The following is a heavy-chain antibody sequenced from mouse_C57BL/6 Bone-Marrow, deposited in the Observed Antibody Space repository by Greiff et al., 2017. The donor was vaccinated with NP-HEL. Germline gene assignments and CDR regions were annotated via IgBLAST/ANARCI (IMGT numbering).Heavy chain of an antibody. D-gene: IGHD1-1*01. V-gene: IGHV1-63*01. Sequence: LQESGAELVRPGTSVKMSCKASGYTFTNYWIGWVKQRPGHGLAWIGDLYPGGSYTNYNEQFKGKDTLTADKSSSTAYMQFSSLTSEDSAIYYCARTGVATDYAMDYWGQGTSVTVSS. CDR3: ARTGVATDYAMDY. J-gene: IGHJ4*01. CDR2: LYPGGSYT. CDR1: GYTFTNYW.